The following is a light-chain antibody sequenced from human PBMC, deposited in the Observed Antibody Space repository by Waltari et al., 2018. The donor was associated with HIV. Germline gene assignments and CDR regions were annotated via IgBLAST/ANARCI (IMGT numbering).Light chain of an antibody. CDR2: SNM. CDR1: SSNTGSNT. Sequence: QSVLTQPPSASGTPGQRVNISCSGSSSNTGSNTVNWYQQLPGAAPKLLIYSNMRRPSGVPDRFSGSKSGTSASLAISGLLSEDEADYSCATWDDSLNGYVFGTGTKVTVL. J-gene: IGLJ1*01. CDR3: ATWDDSLNGYV. V-gene: IGLV1-44*01.